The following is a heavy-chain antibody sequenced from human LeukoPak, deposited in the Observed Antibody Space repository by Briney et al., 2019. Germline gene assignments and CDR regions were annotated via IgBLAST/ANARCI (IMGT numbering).Heavy chain of an antibody. CDR1: GYSISSGYY. D-gene: IGHD4-23*01. CDR3: ARLNGGPYDY. V-gene: IGHV4-38-2*02. J-gene: IGHJ4*02. CDR2: IYHSGST. Sequence: SETLSLTCTVSGYSISSGYYWGWIRQSPGKGLEWIGSIYHSGSTYYNPSLKSRVTISVDTSKNQFSLKLSSVTAADTAVYYCARLNGGPYDYWGQGTLVTVSS.